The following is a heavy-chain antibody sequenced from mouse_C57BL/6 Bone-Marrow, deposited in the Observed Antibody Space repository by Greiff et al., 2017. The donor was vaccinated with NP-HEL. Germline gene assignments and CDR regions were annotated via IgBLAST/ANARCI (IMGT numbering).Heavy chain of an antibody. J-gene: IGHJ2*01. CDR3: ARSGYDYDVREFDY. Sequence: VQLVESGAELVRPGTSVKVSCKASGYAFTNYLIEWVKQRPGQGLEWIGVINPGSGGTNYNEKFKGKATLTADKSSSTAYMQLSSLTSEDSAVYFCARSGYDYDVREFDYWGQGTTLTVSS. V-gene: IGHV1-54*01. D-gene: IGHD2-4*01. CDR2: INPGSGGT. CDR1: GYAFTNYL.